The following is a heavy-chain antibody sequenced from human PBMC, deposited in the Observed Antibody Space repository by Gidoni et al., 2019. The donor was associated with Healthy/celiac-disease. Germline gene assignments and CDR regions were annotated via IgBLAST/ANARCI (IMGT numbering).Heavy chain of an antibody. D-gene: IGHD3-3*01. V-gene: IGHV4-39*01. CDR3: ARQGGDNTIFGVVIMQFSFDY. Sequence: QLQLQESGLGLVKPSEPLFLTCTVSGGSISSSSYYWGRIRQPPGKGLEWRGSIFYSGSTYYNPSLKSRVTISVDTSKNQCSLKLSCVTAADTAVYYCARQGGDNTIFGVVIMQFSFDYWGQGTLVTVSS. CDR1: GGSISSSSYY. J-gene: IGHJ4*02. CDR2: IFYSGST.